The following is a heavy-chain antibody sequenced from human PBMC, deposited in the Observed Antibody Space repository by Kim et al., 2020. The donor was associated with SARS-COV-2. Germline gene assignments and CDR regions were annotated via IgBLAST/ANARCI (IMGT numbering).Heavy chain of an antibody. J-gene: IGHJ6*02. CDR2: IGTAGDT. V-gene: IGHV3-13*01. CDR3: ARDSSGSYYRDYYYGMDV. CDR1: GFTFSSYD. Sequence: GGSLRLSCAASGFTFSSYDMHWVRQATGKGLEWVSAIGTAGDTYYPGSVKGRFTISRENAKNSLYLQMNSLRAGDTAVYYCARDSSGSYYRDYYYGMDVWGQGTTVTVSS. D-gene: IGHD3-10*01.